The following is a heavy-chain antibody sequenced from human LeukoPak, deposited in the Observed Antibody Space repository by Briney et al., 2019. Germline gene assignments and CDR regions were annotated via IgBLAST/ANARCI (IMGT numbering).Heavy chain of an antibody. CDR3: ARVIRGGYSYYFDY. V-gene: IGHV4-4*07. D-gene: IGHD3-10*01. CDR2: IYTSGST. CDR1: GGSISSYY. J-gene: IGHJ4*02. Sequence: SETLSLPCTVSGGSISSYYWSWIRQPAGKGLEWIGRIYTSGSTNYNPSLKSRVTMSVDTSKNQFSLKLSSVTAADTAVYYCARVIRGGYSYYFDYWGQGTLVTVSS.